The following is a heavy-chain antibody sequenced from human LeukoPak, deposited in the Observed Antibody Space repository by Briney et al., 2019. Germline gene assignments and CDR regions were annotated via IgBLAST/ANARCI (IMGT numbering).Heavy chain of an antibody. D-gene: IGHD3-22*01. CDR2: IKQDGSEK. V-gene: IGHV3-7*01. CDR1: GFTFSSYW. Sequence: GGSLRLSCAASGFTFSSYWMSWVRQAPGKGLEWVANIKQDGSEKYYVDSVKGRFTISRDNAKNSLYLQMKSLRAEDTAVYYCARDDKQQLGESRWPAQFYDSSGAVDYWGQGTLVTVSS. J-gene: IGHJ4*02. CDR3: ARDDKQQLGESRWPAQFYDSSGAVDY.